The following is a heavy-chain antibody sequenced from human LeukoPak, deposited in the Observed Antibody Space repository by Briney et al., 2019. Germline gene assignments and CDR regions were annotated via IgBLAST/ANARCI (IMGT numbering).Heavy chain of an antibody. CDR3: AKSAYYDILTGYYCEDY. CDR1: GFTFSSYA. V-gene: IGHV3-23*01. J-gene: IGHJ4*02. Sequence: GGSLRLSCAASGFTFSSYAMSWVRQAPGKGLEWVSGISSSGGGTYYADSVKGRFTISRDNSKNTLYLQMNSLRAEDTAVYYCAKSAYYDILTGYYCEDYWGQGTLVTVSS. D-gene: IGHD3-9*01. CDR2: ISSSGGGT.